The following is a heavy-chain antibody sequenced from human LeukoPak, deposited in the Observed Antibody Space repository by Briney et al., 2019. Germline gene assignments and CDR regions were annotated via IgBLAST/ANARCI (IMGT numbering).Heavy chain of an antibody. CDR3: AGSGYDWYYYYYMDV. CDR1: GFTFRSYS. CDR2: ISSSSSYI. V-gene: IGHV3-21*01. D-gene: IGHD5-12*01. J-gene: IGHJ6*03. Sequence: GGSLTLSCAASGFTFRSYSMNWVRQAPGKGLEWVSSISSSSSYIYYADSVKGRFTISRDNAKNSLYLQMNSLRAEDTAVYYCAGSGYDWYYYYYMDVWGKGTTVTVSS.